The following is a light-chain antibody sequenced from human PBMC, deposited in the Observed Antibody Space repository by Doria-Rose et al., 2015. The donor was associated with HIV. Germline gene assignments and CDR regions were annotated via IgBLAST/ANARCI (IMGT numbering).Light chain of an antibody. V-gene: IGKV3-20*01. J-gene: IGKJ1*01. CDR1: QSLSSTY. Sequence: EIVLTQSPGTLSLSPGERATLSCRASQSLSSTYLAWYQQKPGQAPSLLIYDGSTRATSIPDRFSASGSGTDFTLTINRLEPEDFALYYCHQYGTSWTFGQGTKVEI. CDR2: DGS. CDR3: HQYGTSWT.